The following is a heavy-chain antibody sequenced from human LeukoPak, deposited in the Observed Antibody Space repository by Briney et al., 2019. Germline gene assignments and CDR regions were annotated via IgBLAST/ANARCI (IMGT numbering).Heavy chain of an antibody. J-gene: IGHJ4*02. V-gene: IGHV1-3*01. D-gene: IGHD5-24*01. Sequence: ASVKVPCKASGYTFTSYAMHWVRQAPGQRLEWMGWINAGNGNTKYSQKFQGRVTITRDTSASTAYMELSSLRSEDTAVYYCARVAEMATIDYWGQGTLVTVSS. CDR3: ARVAEMATIDY. CDR1: GYTFTSYA. CDR2: INAGNGNT.